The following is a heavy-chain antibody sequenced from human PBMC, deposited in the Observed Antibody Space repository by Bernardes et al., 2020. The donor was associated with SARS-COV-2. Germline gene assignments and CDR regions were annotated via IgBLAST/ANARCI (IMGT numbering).Heavy chain of an antibody. D-gene: IGHD3-3*01. CDR2: IYPGDSDT. CDR1: GYSFTSYW. J-gene: IGHJ3*02. Sequence: GESLKISCKGSGYSFTSYWIGWVRQMPGKGLEWMGIIYPGDSDTRYSPSFQGQVTISADKSISTAYLQWSSLKASDTAMYYCARSITIFGVVIHGIDAFDIWGQGTMVTVSS. CDR3: ARSITIFGVVIHGIDAFDI. V-gene: IGHV5-51*01.